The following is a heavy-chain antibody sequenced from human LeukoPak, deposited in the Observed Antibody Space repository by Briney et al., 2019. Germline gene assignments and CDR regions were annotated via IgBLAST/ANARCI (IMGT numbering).Heavy chain of an antibody. Sequence: GGSLRLSCAASGFTFSVAAMSWVRQAPGKGLEWVSLIGASGESTYYADSVKGRFTISRDNSKNTLSLQMNSLRVEDTAMYFCAKDIQLSTWGLGTMVTVSS. CDR1: GFTFSVAA. D-gene: IGHD5-24*01. V-gene: IGHV3-23*01. CDR3: AKDIQLST. J-gene: IGHJ3*01. CDR2: IGASGEST.